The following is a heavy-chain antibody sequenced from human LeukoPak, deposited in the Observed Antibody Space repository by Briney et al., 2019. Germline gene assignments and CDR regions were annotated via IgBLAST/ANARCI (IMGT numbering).Heavy chain of an antibody. D-gene: IGHD5-12*01. V-gene: IGHV1-18*01. CDR2: ISAYNGNT. Sequence: ASVKVSCKASGYTFTSYGISWVRQAPGQGLEWMGWISAYNGNTNYAQKLQDRVTMTTDTSTSTAYMELRSLRSDDTAVYYCAREWTYTSMGIVATSSDYWGQGTLVTVSS. CDR1: GYTFTSYG. CDR3: AREWTYTSMGIVATSSDY. J-gene: IGHJ4*02.